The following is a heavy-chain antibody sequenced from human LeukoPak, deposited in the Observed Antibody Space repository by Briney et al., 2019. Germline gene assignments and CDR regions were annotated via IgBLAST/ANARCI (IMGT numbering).Heavy chain of an antibody. V-gene: IGHV3-48*01. CDR2: IGTSSTTI. CDR1: GFTFSSYG. D-gene: IGHD6-13*01. J-gene: IGHJ4*02. Sequence: GGSLRLSCAASGFTFSSYGMHWVRQPPGKGLEWVSNIGTSSTTIYYADSVKGRFTISRDNSKNTLYLQMNSLRAEDTAVYYCAKDQVAAAGTRFDYWGQGTLVTVSS. CDR3: AKDQVAAAGTRFDY.